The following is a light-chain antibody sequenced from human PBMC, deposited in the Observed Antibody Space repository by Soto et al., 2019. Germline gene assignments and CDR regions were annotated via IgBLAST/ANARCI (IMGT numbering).Light chain of an antibody. CDR1: SSNIGAGYD. V-gene: IGLV1-40*01. CDR3: QSYDSSLSGNV. J-gene: IGLJ1*01. CDR2: GNS. Sequence: QSVLTQPPSVSGAPGQRVTISCTGSSSNIGAGYDVHWYQQLPGTPPKLLIYGNSNRPSGVPDRFSGSKSGTSASLAITGLQAEDEADYYCQSYDSSLSGNVFGTGTKLTVL.